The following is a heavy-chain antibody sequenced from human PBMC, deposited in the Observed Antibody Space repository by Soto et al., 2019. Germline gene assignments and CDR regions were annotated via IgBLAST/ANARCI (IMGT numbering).Heavy chain of an antibody. Sequence: ASVKVSCKASGYTFTNYGISWVRQAPGQGLEWMGWINVYNGNTKYAQKVQGRVTMTTDTSTSTAYMELSSLRSEDTAVYYCARAYGDYPPGYFDYWGQGTLVTVSS. V-gene: IGHV1-18*01. CDR2: INVYNGNT. D-gene: IGHD4-17*01. CDR3: ARAYGDYPPGYFDY. J-gene: IGHJ4*02. CDR1: GYTFTNYG.